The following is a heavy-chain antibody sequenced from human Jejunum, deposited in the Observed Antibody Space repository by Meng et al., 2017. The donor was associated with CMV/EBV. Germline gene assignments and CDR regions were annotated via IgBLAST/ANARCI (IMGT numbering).Heavy chain of an antibody. D-gene: IGHD3-16*01. Sequence: LDCAGYGFNFSRYWMHWVRQVPGKGLGWVERIDNGGSRTDYADSAKSRFTISRDNVKNTLYLQMNSLRAEDTAVYYCARDLGGGSGYWGQGTLVTVSS. J-gene: IGHJ4*02. CDR1: GFNFSRYW. V-gene: IGHV3-74*01. CDR2: IDNGGSRT. CDR3: ARDLGGGSGY.